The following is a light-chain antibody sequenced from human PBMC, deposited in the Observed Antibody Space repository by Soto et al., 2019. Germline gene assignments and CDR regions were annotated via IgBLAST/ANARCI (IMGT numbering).Light chain of an antibody. CDR2: AVS. CDR1: SSDAGGYNY. CDR3: SSYTSSSTWV. V-gene: IGLV2-14*01. Sequence: QSALTQPASVSGSPGQSITISCTGTSSDAGGYNYVSWYQQHPGKAPKLMIYAVSNRPSGVSNRFSGSKSGNTASLTISGLQAEDEADYYCSSYTSSSTWVFGGGIKLTVL. J-gene: IGLJ3*02.